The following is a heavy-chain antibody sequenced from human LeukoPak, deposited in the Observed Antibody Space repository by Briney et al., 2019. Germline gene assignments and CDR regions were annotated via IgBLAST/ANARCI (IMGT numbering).Heavy chain of an antibody. J-gene: IGHJ4*02. D-gene: IGHD6-13*01. CDR1: GFTVSSNY. Sequence: GGSLRLSCAASGFTVSSNYMSWVRQAPGKGLEWVSTIYAGGSTYYADSVKGRFTISRDNSKNTLYLQMNTLRVEDTAVYYCARGIAAAASPDYWGQGTLVTVSS. CDR2: IYAGGST. V-gene: IGHV3-66*01. CDR3: ARGIAAAASPDY.